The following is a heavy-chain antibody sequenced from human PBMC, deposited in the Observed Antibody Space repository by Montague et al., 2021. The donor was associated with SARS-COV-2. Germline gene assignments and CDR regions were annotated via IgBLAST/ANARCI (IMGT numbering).Heavy chain of an antibody. D-gene: IGHD5-12*01. CDR2: TYYRSKWHN. J-gene: IGHJ4*02. V-gene: IGHV6-1*01. Sequence: CAISGDSVSSNSAAWNWIRQSPSRGLEWLGRTYYRSKWHNDYAVSVKSRITINPDTSKNQFSLQLKSVTPEDTAVYYCARGWVATIPHMDNWGQGSPVIVSS. CDR1: GDSVSSNSAA. CDR3: ARGWVATIPHMDN.